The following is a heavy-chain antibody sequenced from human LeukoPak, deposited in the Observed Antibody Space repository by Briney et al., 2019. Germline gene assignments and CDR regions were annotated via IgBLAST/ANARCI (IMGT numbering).Heavy chain of an antibody. CDR1: GYSFTSYW. D-gene: IGHD6-19*01. CDR2: IYPGDSDT. V-gene: IGHV5-51*01. Sequence: GESLKISCKGSGYSFTSYWIGWVRQMPGKGLEWMGIIYPGDSDTRYSPSFQGQVTISADKSISTAYLQWSSLKASDTAMYYCARHGGSSGWYHNYYMDVWGKGTTVTVSS. J-gene: IGHJ6*03. CDR3: ARHGGSSGWYHNYYMDV.